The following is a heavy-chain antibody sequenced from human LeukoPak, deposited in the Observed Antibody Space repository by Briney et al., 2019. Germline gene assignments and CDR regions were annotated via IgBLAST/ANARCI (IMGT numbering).Heavy chain of an antibody. V-gene: IGHV3-74*01. CDR2: INRDATST. CDR1: GFTFSSNW. CDR3: AREVGAPGYFQH. J-gene: IGHJ1*01. Sequence: GGSLRLSCEASGFTFSSNWMHWVRQAPGKGLVWVSRINRDATSTSYADSVEGRFTIPRDNAKNTLYLQMNSLRVEHTAVYYCAREVGAPGYFQHWGQGTLVTVSS. D-gene: IGHD1-26*01.